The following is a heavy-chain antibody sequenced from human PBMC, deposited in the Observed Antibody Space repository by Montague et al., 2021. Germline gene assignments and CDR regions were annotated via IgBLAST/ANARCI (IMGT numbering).Heavy chain of an antibody. J-gene: IGHJ4*02. V-gene: IGHV4-39*01. CDR1: GGSISSSPFY. Sequence: SETLSLTCTVSGGSISSSPFYWGWIRQSPGKGLEWIGSNYYRGNTYYNPSLKSRVSLSIDTSKNQFSLKMNSVTAADTAVYYCARAGPRTYGGDSLDYWGQGPQVTVSS. CDR2: NYYRGNT. CDR3: ARAGPRTYGGDSLDY. D-gene: IGHD3-10*01.